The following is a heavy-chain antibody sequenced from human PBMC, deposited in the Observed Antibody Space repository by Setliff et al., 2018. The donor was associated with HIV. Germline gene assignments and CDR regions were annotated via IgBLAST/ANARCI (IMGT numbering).Heavy chain of an antibody. Sequence: GSLRLSCAPSGFTFGSYAMSWVRQAPGKGLEWVSVISGSGDSTFYADSLKGRFTISRDNSKNTLYLQMNSLRAEDTAVYYCAKTLHTLYPPHDYYFAMDVWGQGTTVTVSS. CDR2: ISGSGDST. CDR3: AKTLHTLYPPHDYYFAMDV. V-gene: IGHV3-23*01. CDR1: GFTFGSYA. D-gene: IGHD2-15*01. J-gene: IGHJ6*02.